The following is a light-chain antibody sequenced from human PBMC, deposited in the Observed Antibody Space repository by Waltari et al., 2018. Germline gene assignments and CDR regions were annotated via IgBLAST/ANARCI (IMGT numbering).Light chain of an antibody. CDR1: QALNTN. CDR2: GAS. CDR3: QQYNSWPPYT. J-gene: IGKJ2*01. Sequence: EIVMTQSPATLSVSPGERATLSCRASQALNTNLAWYQQKPGQAPWLLIYGASTRATGIPARFSGSRSGTEFTLTISSLQSEDFAVYYCQQYNSWPPYTFGQGTKLEIK. V-gene: IGKV3-15*01.